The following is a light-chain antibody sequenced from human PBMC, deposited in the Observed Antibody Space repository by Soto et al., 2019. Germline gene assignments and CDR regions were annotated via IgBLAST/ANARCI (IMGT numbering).Light chain of an antibody. V-gene: IGLV2-8*01. Sequence: QSVLTQPPSASGSPGQSVTISCTGTSSDVGAYNFVSWYQHHPGKAPKLIIYEVSERPSGVPDRFSGSKSGNTASLTVSGLQADDEADYYCSSYAGSNNFCVFGTGTKVTVL. CDR3: SSYAGSNNFCV. J-gene: IGLJ1*01. CDR2: EVS. CDR1: SSDVGAYNF.